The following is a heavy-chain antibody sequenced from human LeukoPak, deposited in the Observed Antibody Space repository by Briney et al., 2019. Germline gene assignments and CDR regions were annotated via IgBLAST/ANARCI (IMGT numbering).Heavy chain of an antibody. CDR2: ISYDGSKK. J-gene: IGHJ4*02. D-gene: IGHD2-2*01. CDR3: ARGYCSSTSCYGVRGYYFDY. V-gene: IGHV3-30*03. Sequence: PGRSLRLSCAASGFTFSSYGMHWVRQAPGKGLEWVAVISYDGSKKYYADSVKGRFTISRDNSKNTLYLQMNSLRAEDTAVYYCARGYCSSTSCYGVRGYYFDYWGQGTLVTVSS. CDR1: GFTFSSYG.